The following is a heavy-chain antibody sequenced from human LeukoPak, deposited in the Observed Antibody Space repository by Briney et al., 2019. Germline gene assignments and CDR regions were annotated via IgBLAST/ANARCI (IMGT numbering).Heavy chain of an antibody. CDR1: GFTFSNYA. CDR3: SKDLEWNYRNFDY. J-gene: IGHJ4*02. CDR2: INGGGGAT. Sequence: GGSLRLSCAASGFTFSNYAMSWVRQVPGKGLEWVSSINGGGGATFYADSVKGRFTISRDNYKNTLYLQMNSLGAEDTAIYYCSKDLEWNYRNFDYWGQGTLVTVSS. D-gene: IGHD1-7*01. V-gene: IGHV3-23*01.